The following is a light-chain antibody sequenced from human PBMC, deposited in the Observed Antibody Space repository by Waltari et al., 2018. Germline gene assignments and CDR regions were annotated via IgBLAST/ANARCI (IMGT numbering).Light chain of an antibody. CDR1: SSDIGRYNP. CDR3: SSNAAGSSYVV. Sequence: QSALTQPASVSGSPGQSITISCTGTSSDIGRYNPVSWYQQHPGKVPKLIIYEVIKRPSGISDRFSGSKSGNTASLTISGLQAEDEADYYCSSNAAGSSYVVFGGGTRLTVL. CDR2: EVI. V-gene: IGLV2-23*02. J-gene: IGLJ2*01.